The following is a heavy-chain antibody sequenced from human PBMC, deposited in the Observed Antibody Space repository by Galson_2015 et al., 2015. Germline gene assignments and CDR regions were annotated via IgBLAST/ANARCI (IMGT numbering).Heavy chain of an antibody. Sequence: SLRLSCAASGFTVSSNYMTWVRQAPGKGLEWISTIYSGGSTCYADSVKGRFTISRDNSKNTLYLQIYSLRAEDTAVYYCARARGYGSKAYFFYYYMDVWVKGTPFTVSS. CDR2: IYSGGST. V-gene: IGHV3-53*01. CDR3: ARARGYGSKAYFFYYYMDV. D-gene: IGHD5-24*01. J-gene: IGHJ6*03. CDR1: GFTVSSNY.